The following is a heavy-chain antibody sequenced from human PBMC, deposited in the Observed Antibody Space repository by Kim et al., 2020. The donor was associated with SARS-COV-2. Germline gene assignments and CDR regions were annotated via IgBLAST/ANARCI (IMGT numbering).Heavy chain of an antibody. V-gene: IGHV3-30*03. Sequence: GGSLRLSCAASGLTFSRYGIHWVRQAPGKGLEWVAVISYDGSELDYADSVKGRFTVSRDNSKNTLYLQTSRLGPEDTAVYYCARVRGELWHAYVGGGLDVWGQGTTVTVSS. D-gene: IGHD3-16*01. CDR1: GLTFSRYG. J-gene: IGHJ6*02. CDR2: ISYDGSEL. CDR3: ARVRGELWHAYVGGGLDV.